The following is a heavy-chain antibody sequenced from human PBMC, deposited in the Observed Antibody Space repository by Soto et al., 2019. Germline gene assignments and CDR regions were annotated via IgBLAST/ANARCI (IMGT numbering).Heavy chain of an antibody. V-gene: IGHV4-59*01. D-gene: IGHD3-22*01. CDR3: ARTTFYYDSSGYYGYYFDY. J-gene: IGHJ4*02. Sequence: SETLSLTCTVSGGSISSYYWSWIRQPPGKGLEWIGYIYYSGSTNYNPSLKSRVTISVDTSKNQFSLKLSSVTAADTAVYYCARTTFYYDSSGYYGYYFDYGGQGPLVTVSS. CDR1: GGSISSYY. CDR2: IYYSGST.